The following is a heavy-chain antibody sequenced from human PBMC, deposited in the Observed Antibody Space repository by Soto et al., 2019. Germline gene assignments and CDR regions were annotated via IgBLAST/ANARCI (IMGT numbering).Heavy chain of an antibody. Sequence: GESLKISCKGSGYSFTSYWIGWVRQMPGKGLEWMGIIYPGDSDTRYSPSFQGQVTISADKSISTAADTALYYCARVNYGDYYYGMDVWGQGTTVTVSS. J-gene: IGHJ6*02. V-gene: IGHV5-51*01. CDR3: YGMDV. CDR1: GYSFTSYW. CDR2: IYPGDSDT. D-gene: IGHD3-10*01.